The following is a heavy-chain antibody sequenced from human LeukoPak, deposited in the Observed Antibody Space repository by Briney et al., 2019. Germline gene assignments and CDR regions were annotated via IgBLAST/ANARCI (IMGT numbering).Heavy chain of an antibody. CDR3: ARAGYCSGGSCYGSDY. CDR1: RFTFSSYG. Sequence: GGSLRLSCAASRFTFSSYGMHWVRQAPGKGLEWVAATWYDGSIQYYADSVKGRFTISRDNSKNTLYLQMDSLRAEDTAVYYCARAGYCSGGSCYGSDYWGQGTLVSVSS. D-gene: IGHD2-15*01. CDR2: TWYDGSIQ. J-gene: IGHJ4*02. V-gene: IGHV3-33*01.